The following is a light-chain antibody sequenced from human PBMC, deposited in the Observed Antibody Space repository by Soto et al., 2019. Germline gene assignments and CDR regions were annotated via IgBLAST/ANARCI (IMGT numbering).Light chain of an antibody. V-gene: IGKV1-12*01. CDR3: QQAKRYPFP. CDR1: QGISSW. Sequence: DIQMTQSPSSVSASVGETVTITCRASQGISSWLAWYQQKPGKAPKLLIYAASSLQSGVPSRFTASGSGTEFTLTISSLQPEDFATYYCQQAKRYPFPFGPGTKVEIK. CDR2: AAS. J-gene: IGKJ3*01.